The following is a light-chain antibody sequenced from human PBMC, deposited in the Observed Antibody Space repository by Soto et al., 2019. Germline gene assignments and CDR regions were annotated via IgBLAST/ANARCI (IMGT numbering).Light chain of an antibody. CDR3: QSFDRSLSVV. CDR2: GNS. Sequence: QPVLTQPPSVSGAPGQRVTISCTGRSSNIGAGYDVHWYQQLPGTAPKLLIYGNSNRPSGVPDRFSGSKSGTSASRAITGLQAEDEADYYCQSFDRSLSVVFGGGTKLTVL. CDR1: SSNIGAGYD. V-gene: IGLV1-40*01. J-gene: IGLJ2*01.